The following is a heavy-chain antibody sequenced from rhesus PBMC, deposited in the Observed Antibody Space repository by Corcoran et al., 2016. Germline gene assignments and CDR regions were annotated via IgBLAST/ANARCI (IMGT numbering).Heavy chain of an antibody. D-gene: IGHD3-9*01. Sequence: EVQLVESGGGLVQPGGSLRLSCAASGFTFSDYYMSWVRQAPGKGLEWVSSISSASSYLYCADSVKGRFTISRDNAKNSLSLQMNSLKTEDTAVYYCTREGGYGYFDYWGQGVLVTVSS. CDR2: ISSASSYL. J-gene: IGHJ4*01. V-gene: IGHV3S16*01. CDR1: GFTFSDYY. CDR3: TREGGYGYFDY.